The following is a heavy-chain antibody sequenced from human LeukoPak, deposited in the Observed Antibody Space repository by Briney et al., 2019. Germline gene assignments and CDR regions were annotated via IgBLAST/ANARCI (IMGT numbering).Heavy chain of an antibody. J-gene: IGHJ5*02. CDR2: IHYSGST. D-gene: IGHD2-2*01. CDR1: GYSISSAYY. V-gene: IGHV4-38-2*02. CDR3: ARGLVDIVVVPAAMREGDNNWFDP. Sequence: PSETLSLTCHVSGYSISSAYYWGWTRQPPGKELEWIGSIHYSGSTSYNPSLKSRVTISGDTSKNQFSLKLSSVTAADTAVYYCARGLVDIVVVPAAMREGDNNWFDPWGQGTLVTVSS.